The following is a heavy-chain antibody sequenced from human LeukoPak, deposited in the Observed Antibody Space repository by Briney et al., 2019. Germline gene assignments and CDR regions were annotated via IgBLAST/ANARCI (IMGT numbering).Heavy chain of an antibody. CDR2: IYYSGST. Sequence: ASETLSLTCTVSGGSISSSSYYWGWIRQPPGKGLEWIGSIYYSGSTYYNPSLKSRVTISVDTSKNQFSLKLSSVTAADTAVYYCARAETNPRDTSGWYGNYFDYWGQGTLVTVSS. D-gene: IGHD6-19*01. CDR1: GGSISSSSYY. J-gene: IGHJ4*02. CDR3: ARAETNPRDTSGWYGNYFDY. V-gene: IGHV4-39*07.